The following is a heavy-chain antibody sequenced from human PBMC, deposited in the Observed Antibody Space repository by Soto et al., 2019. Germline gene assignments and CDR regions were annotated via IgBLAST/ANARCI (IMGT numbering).Heavy chain of an antibody. Sequence: GGSLRLSCAASGFTFSSYAMSWVRQAPGKGLEWVSAISGSGGSTYYADSVKGRFTISRDNSKNTLYLQMNSLRAEDTAVYYCAKVPFQPPRITSYYYDSSGYSSYWGQGTLVTVSS. CDR3: AKVPFQPPRITSYYYDSSGYSSY. V-gene: IGHV3-23*01. CDR2: ISGSGGST. J-gene: IGHJ4*02. CDR1: GFTFSSYA. D-gene: IGHD3-22*01.